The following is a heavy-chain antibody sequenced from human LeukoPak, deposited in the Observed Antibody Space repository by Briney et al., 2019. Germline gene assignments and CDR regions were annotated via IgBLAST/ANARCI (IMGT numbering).Heavy chain of an antibody. V-gene: IGHV4-34*01. D-gene: IGHD3-22*01. J-gene: IGHJ6*03. CDR3: ARKTYYYDSSGYYPYYYYYYMEV. CDR2: INHSGST. CDR1: GGSFSGYY. Sequence: SETLSLTCAVYGGSFSGYYWSWIRQPPGKGLECIGEINHSGSTNYNPSLKSRVTISVDTSKNQFSLKLSSVTAADTAVYYCARKTYYYDSSGYYPYYYYYYMEVWGKGTTVTVSS.